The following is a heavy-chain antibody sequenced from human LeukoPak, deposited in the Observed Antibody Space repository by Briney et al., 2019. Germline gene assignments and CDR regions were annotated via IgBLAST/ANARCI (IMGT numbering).Heavy chain of an antibody. V-gene: IGHV3-15*01. CDR1: GVTFSNAW. CDR3: TTADGSGSYYYYGMDV. Sequence: GGSLRLSCAASGVTFSNAWMSWVRQAPGKGLEWVGHIKSKTDGGTTDYAAPVKGRFTISRDDSKNTLYLQMNSLKPEDTAVYYCTTADGSGSYYYYGMDVWGQGTTVTVSS. D-gene: IGHD3-10*01. CDR2: IKSKTDGGTT. J-gene: IGHJ6*02.